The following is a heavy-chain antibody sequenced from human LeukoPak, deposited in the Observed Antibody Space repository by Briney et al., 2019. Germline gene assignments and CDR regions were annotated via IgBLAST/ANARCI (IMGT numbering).Heavy chain of an antibody. CDR3: ARGPGNYLDF. Sequence: GGSLRLSCAASGFTFSSYSMNWVRQAPGKGLEYVASISTNGGSTSYANSVRGRFTISRDNSKNTVYLQMGSLRIEDMALYYCARGPGNYLDFWGQGTLVTVSS. CDR2: ISTNGGST. CDR1: GFTFSSYS. D-gene: IGHD4-23*01. V-gene: IGHV3-64*01. J-gene: IGHJ4*02.